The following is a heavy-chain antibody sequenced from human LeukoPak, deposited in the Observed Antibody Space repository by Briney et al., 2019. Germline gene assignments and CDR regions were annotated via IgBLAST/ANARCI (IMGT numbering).Heavy chain of an antibody. CDR2: IYYSGST. V-gene: IGHV4-39*07. CDR3: ARNVGLFCSSTSCKSHYMDV. D-gene: IGHD2-2*01. J-gene: IGHJ6*03. CDR1: GGSISSSSYY. Sequence: SETLSLTCTVSGGSISSSSYYWGWIRQPPGKGLEWIGSIYYSGSTYYNPSLKSRVTISVDTSKNQFSLKLSSVTAADTAVYYCARNVGLFCSSTSCKSHYMDVWGKGTTVTVSS.